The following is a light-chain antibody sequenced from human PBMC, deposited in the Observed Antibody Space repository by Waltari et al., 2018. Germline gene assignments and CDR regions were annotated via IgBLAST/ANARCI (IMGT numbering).Light chain of an antibody. V-gene: IGLV2-14*01. J-gene: IGLJ2*01. CDR2: DVS. Sequence: QSALTQPASVSGSPGQSITISCTGTRSDVGGYNYVSWYQQHPDKVPKLIIYDVSNRPSGISNRFSCSKSGNTASLTIAGLQDEDEADYFCGSYTSDSSVVFGGGTRLTV. CDR1: RSDVGGYNY. CDR3: GSYTSDSSVV.